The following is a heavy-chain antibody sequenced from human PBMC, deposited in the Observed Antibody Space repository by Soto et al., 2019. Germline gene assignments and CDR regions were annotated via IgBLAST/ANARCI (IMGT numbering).Heavy chain of an antibody. CDR1: GFTFRTYA. CDR3: AKDGGPPGTRVWYFDL. V-gene: IGHV3-23*01. D-gene: IGHD2-15*01. CDR2: ISRTGGST. Sequence: EVQLLESGGGLVQPGGSLRLSCAASGFTFRTYAMSWVRQAPGKGLEWLSGISRTGGSTYFADSVKGRFTISRDNSRNTLSLQMNSLRAEDTAVYYCAKDGGPPGTRVWYFDLWGRGTLVTVSS. J-gene: IGHJ2*01.